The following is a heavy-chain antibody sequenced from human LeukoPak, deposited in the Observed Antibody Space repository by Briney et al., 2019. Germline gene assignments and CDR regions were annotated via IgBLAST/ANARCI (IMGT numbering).Heavy chain of an antibody. CDR3: ARGGTIFGVVIFDY. CDR1: AGSISSCY. CDR2: IYYSGST. D-gene: IGHD3-3*01. Sequence: PSETLSLTCTVSAGSISSCYWSWIRQPPGKGLEWIGYIYYSGSTNYNPSLKSRVTISVDTSKNQFSLKLSSVTAADTAVYYCARGGTIFGVVIFDYWGQGTLVTVSS. J-gene: IGHJ4*02. V-gene: IGHV4-59*12.